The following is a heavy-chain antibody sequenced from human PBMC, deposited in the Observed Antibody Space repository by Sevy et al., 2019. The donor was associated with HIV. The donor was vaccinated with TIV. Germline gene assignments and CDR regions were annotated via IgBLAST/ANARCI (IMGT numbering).Heavy chain of an antibody. CDR3: AGASTTYPRVLDY. Sequence: SETLSLTCSVSGGSISSYFWTWVRQSPGKGLEWIGNIYFTGNTDYSPSLKSRVTLSLDTSKSQFSLTLKSVTAADTAFYFCAGASTTYPRVLDYWGQGTPVTVSS. CDR1: GGSISSYF. V-gene: IGHV4-59*01. CDR2: IYFTGNT. J-gene: IGHJ4*02. D-gene: IGHD1-1*01.